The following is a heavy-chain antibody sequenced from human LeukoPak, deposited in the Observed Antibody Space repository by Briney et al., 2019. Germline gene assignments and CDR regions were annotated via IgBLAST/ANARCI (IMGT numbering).Heavy chain of an antibody. CDR1: GYTFTSYD. D-gene: IGHD2-2*01. J-gene: IGHJ6*02. CDR2: MNPNSGNT. Sequence: ASVQVSCEASGYTFTSYDINWVRQATGQGLEWMGWMNPNSGNTGYAQKFQGRVTMTRNTSISTAYMELSSLRSEDTAVYYCARWGRVVPAARRRTYYYGMDVWGQGTTVTVFS. V-gene: IGHV1-8*01. CDR3: ARWGRVVPAARRRTYYYGMDV.